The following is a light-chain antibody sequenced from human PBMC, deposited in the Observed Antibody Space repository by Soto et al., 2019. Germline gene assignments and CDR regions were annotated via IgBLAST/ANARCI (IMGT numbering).Light chain of an antibody. J-gene: IGKJ1*01. CDR2: GAS. V-gene: IGKV3-15*01. Sequence: EIVMTQSPATLSVFPGERATLSCRASQTVSSNLAWYQQKPGQAPSLLIYGASTRATGIPARFSGSGSGTEFTLTISSLQSEDFAVYYCQQYNNWPWTFGQGTKVDIK. CDR1: QTVSSN. CDR3: QQYNNWPWT.